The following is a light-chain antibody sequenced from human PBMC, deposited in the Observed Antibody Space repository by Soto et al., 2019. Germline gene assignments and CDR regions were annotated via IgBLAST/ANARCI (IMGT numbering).Light chain of an antibody. CDR1: QDIRND. CDR3: LQAYNLLPA. V-gene: IGKV1-6*01. J-gene: IGKJ3*01. Sequence: AIQMTQSPSSLSASVGDRVTITCRASQDIRNDLGWYQQNPGKAPNLLIYAASTLQIGVPSRFSGSGSGTDVTHTISSRQPEDFADNYCLQAYNLLPAFGPGTKVYIK. CDR2: AAS.